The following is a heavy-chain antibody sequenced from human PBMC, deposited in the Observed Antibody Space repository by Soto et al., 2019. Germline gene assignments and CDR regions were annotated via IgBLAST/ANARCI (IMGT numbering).Heavy chain of an antibody. J-gene: IGHJ4*02. CDR1: GFTFSSYA. V-gene: IGHV3-64D*08. D-gene: IGHD1-26*01. CDR2: ISSNGGNT. CDR3: VKRWGQSGNLDFDY. Sequence: GGSLRLSCSASGFTFSSYAMHWVRQAPGRGLEYVSSISSNGGNTYYTDSVKGRFTVSRDNSKNIVYLQMGSLSADDTAVYYCVKRWGQSGNLDFDYWGRGTLVTVSS.